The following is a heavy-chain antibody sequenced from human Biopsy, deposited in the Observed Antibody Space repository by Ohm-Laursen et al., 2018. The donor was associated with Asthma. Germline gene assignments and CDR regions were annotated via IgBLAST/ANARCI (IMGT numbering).Heavy chain of an antibody. CDR3: ARGDSSGWSHYYFDY. D-gene: IGHD6-19*01. Sequence: GSLRLSCTASGFSFSNYGMHWVRQAPGKGLEWVSVIYSGGTSHTADSVRGRFTISRDFSKNTLHLQMHSLRVEDTAVYYCARGDSSGWSHYYFDYWGQGTLVAVSS. CDR2: IYSGGTS. V-gene: IGHV3-53*01. J-gene: IGHJ4*02. CDR1: GFSFSNYG.